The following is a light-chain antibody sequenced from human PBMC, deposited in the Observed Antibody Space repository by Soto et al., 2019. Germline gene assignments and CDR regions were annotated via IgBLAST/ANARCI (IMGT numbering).Light chain of an antibody. V-gene: IGKV3D-15*01. CDR1: HSVISN. CDR3: QQYSDWPLT. J-gene: IGKJ4*01. Sequence: EIGVTQSPATLSVSTGEGATLSCRASHSVISNLAWYQQKPGQSPRLLIFGASTRATGTPARFSGSGSETEFTLTISSLQSEDFAVYYCQQYSDWPLTFGGGTKVDIK. CDR2: GAS.